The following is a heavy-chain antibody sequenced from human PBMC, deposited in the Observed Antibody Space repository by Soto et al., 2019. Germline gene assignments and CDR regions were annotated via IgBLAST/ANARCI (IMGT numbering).Heavy chain of an antibody. V-gene: IGHV3-48*03. D-gene: IGHD3-9*01. CDR1: GFTFSSYE. CDR2: ISSSGSTI. Sequence: GSLRLSCAASGFTFSSYEMNWVRQAPGKGLEWVSYISSSGSTIYYADSVKGRFTISRDIAKNSLYLQMNSLRAEDTAVYYCARGPLVGDYDILTGSFDYWGQGTLVTVSS. CDR3: ARGPLVGDYDILTGSFDY. J-gene: IGHJ4*02.